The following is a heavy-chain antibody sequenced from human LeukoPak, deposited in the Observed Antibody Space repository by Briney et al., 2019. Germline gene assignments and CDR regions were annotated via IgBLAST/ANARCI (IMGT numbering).Heavy chain of an antibody. D-gene: IGHD3-22*01. Sequence: PGGSLRLSCAASGFTFSSYAMSWVRQAPGKGLEWVSAISGNGGSTYYADSVKGRFTISRDNSKNTLYLQMNSLRAEDTAVYYCAKEYYYDSSSPGDYFDYWGQGTLVTVSS. CDR3: AKEYYYDSSSPGDYFDY. J-gene: IGHJ4*02. CDR2: ISGNGGST. CDR1: GFTFSSYA. V-gene: IGHV3-23*01.